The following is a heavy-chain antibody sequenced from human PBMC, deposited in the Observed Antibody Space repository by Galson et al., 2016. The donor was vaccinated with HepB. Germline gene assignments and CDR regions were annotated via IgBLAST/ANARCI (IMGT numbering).Heavy chain of an antibody. V-gene: IGHV2-70*01. CDR1: GFSLSTSGMC. D-gene: IGHD6-19*01. J-gene: IGHJ2*01. CDR2: LDWDDDK. Sequence: PALVKPTQTLTLTCTFSGFSLSTSGMCVSWIRQPPGKALEWLALLDWDDDKYYSTSLRTRLTISKGTSKNQVVLTMTNMDPVDTATYYCARIPPDSSGWYGWYFDLWGRGTLVTVSS. CDR3: ARIPPDSSGWYGWYFDL.